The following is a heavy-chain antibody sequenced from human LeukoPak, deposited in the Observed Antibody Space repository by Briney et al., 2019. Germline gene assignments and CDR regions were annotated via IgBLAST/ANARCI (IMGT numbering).Heavy chain of an antibody. CDR3: AREMATIVNQFDY. D-gene: IGHD5-24*01. Sequence: GASVKVSCTASGYTFTSYGISWVRQAPGQGLEWMGWISPYNGNTNYAQKLQGRVTMTTDTSTTTAYMELRSLRSDDTAVYYCAREMATIVNQFDYWGQGTLVTVSS. CDR2: ISPYNGNT. J-gene: IGHJ4*02. V-gene: IGHV1-18*01. CDR1: GYTFTSYG.